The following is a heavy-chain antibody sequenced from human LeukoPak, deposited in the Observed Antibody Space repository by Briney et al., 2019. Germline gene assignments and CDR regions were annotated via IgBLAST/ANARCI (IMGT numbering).Heavy chain of an antibody. Sequence: SQTLSLTCAVSGGSISSGGYSWSWIRQPPGKGLEWIGYIYHSGSTYYNPSLKSRVTISVDRSKNQFSLKLSSVTAADTAVYYCARGGYYDSSGPDWFDPRGQGTLVTVSS. CDR3: ARGGYYDSSGPDWFDP. J-gene: IGHJ5*02. D-gene: IGHD3-22*01. CDR2: IYHSGST. V-gene: IGHV4-30-2*01. CDR1: GGSISSGGYS.